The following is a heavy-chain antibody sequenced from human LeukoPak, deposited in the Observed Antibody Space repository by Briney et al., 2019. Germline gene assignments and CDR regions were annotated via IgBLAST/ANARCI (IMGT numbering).Heavy chain of an antibody. V-gene: IGHV3-23*01. J-gene: IGHJ6*02. D-gene: IGHD2-15*01. CDR2: ISGSGGST. CDR1: GFTSSSYA. Sequence: GGSLRLSCAASGFTSSSYAMSWVRQAPGKGLEWVSAISGSGGSTYYADSVKGRFTISRDNSKNTLYLQMNSLRAEDTAVYYCAKGDIVVVVAAKGGMDVWGQGTTVTVSS. CDR3: AKGDIVVVVAAKGGMDV.